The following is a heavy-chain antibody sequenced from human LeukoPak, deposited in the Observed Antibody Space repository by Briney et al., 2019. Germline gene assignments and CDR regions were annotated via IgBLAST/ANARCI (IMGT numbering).Heavy chain of an antibody. CDR3: ARGSIVPADNNWFDP. CDR1: GYTFTSYY. J-gene: IGHJ5*02. D-gene: IGHD2-2*01. CDR2: INPSGGST. V-gene: IGHV1-46*01. Sequence: ASVKVSCKASGYTFTSYYMHWVRQAPGQGLEWMGIINPSGGSTSYAQKFQGGVTMTRDTSTSTVYMELSSLRSEDTAVYYCARGSIVPADNNWFDPWGQGTLVTVSS.